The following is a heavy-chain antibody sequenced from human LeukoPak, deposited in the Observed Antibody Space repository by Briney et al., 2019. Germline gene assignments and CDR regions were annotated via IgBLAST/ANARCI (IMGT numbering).Heavy chain of an antibody. D-gene: IGHD2-2*01. Sequence: AGGSLRLSCAASGFTFSSYNMDWVRQAPGKRLEWVSFIDSSSRYIYQADSVKGRFTISRDNAKSSVFLQMNSLRAEDTAVYYCARVGGHCTSTSCPPPDYWGQGTLVTVSS. CDR3: ARVGGHCTSTSCPPPDY. J-gene: IGHJ4*02. CDR2: IDSSSRYI. V-gene: IGHV3-21*05. CDR1: GFTFSSYN.